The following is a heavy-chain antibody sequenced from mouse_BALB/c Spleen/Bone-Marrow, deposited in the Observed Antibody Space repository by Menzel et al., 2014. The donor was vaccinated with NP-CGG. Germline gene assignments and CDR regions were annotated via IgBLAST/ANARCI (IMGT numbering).Heavy chain of an antibody. Sequence: EVKLVESGPGLVKPSQTVSLTCTVTGISITTGNYRWSWIRQFPGNKLEWIGYIYYSGTITYNPSLTSRTTITRDTSKNQFFLEMNSLTAEDTATYYCARYLGAYFAYWGQGTTLTVSS. D-gene: IGHD1-1*01. V-gene: IGHV3-5*02. J-gene: IGHJ2*01. CDR3: ARYLGAYFAY. CDR2: IYYSGTI. CDR1: GISITTGNYR.